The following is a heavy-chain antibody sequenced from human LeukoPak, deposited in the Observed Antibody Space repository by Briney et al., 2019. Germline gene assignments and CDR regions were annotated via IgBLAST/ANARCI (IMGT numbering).Heavy chain of an antibody. CDR2: ISAYNGNT. V-gene: IGHV1-18*01. Sequence: ASVKVSCKASGYTFTSYGISWVRQAPGQGLEWMGWISAYNGNTNYAQKLQGRVTITTDTSTSTAYMELRSLRSDDTAVYYCARHVGVWYDFWSGYFPSEVDSNYGMDVWGQGTTVTVSS. CDR1: GYTFTSYG. D-gene: IGHD3-3*01. CDR3: ARHVGVWYDFWSGYFPSEVDSNYGMDV. J-gene: IGHJ6*02.